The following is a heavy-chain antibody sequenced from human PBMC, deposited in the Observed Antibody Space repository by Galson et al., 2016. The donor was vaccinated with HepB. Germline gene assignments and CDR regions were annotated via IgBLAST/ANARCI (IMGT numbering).Heavy chain of an antibody. CDR1: GFSFSSYS. V-gene: IGHV3-48*01. Sequence: SLRLSCAASGFSFSSYSMNWVRQAPGKGLEWVSYIGVGGAVIWYADSVKGRFTISRDNVKSSLYLQMNSLRAEDTAVYYCARDDKYAFDYWGQGTLVPVSS. D-gene: IGHD2-8*01. J-gene: IGHJ4*02. CDR3: ARDDKYAFDY. CDR2: IGVGGAVI.